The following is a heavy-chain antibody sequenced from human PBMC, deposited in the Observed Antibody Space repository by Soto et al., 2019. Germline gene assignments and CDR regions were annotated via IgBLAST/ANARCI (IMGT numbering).Heavy chain of an antibody. CDR2: IYGGGTT. V-gene: IGHV3-53*01. CDR3: VQTTGWPGFDF. D-gene: IGHD6-19*01. Sequence: EVQLVESEGGLIQPEGSLRLSCAASGFAVSSKYMTWVRQAPGKGLEWVSVIYGGGTTYYADSVKGRFTISRDTSKNTLYLQMNSLRAEDTAVYYCVQTTGWPGFDFWGQGTLVTVSS. CDR1: GFAVSSKY. J-gene: IGHJ4*02.